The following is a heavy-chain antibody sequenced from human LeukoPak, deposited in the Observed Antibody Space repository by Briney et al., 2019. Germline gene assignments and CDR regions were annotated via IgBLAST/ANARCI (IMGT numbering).Heavy chain of an antibody. V-gene: IGHV3-30*02. J-gene: IGHJ4*02. D-gene: IGHD2-2*01. CDR2: IRYDGSNK. Sequence: GGSLRLSCAASGFSFSSYGMHWVRQAPGKGLEWVAFIRYDGSNKYYADSVKGRFTISRDNAKNSLYLQMNSLRVEDTAVYYCARDGGKGYEIDYWGQGTLVTVSS. CDR1: GFSFSSYG. CDR3: ARDGGKGYEIDY.